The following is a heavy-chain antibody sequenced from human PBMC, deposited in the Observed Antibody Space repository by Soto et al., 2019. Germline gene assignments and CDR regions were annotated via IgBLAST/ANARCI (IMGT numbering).Heavy chain of an antibody. CDR3: ARASSGWLYDY. J-gene: IGHJ4*02. V-gene: IGHV3-33*01. CDR1: GFTFSSYG. Sequence: HVQLVESGGGVVQPGRSLRLSCAASGFTFSSYGMHWVRQAPGKGLEWVAVIWYDGSNKYYADSVKGRFTISRDNSKNTLYLQMNSLRAEDTAVYYCARASSGWLYDYWGQGTLVTVSS. CDR2: IWYDGSNK. D-gene: IGHD6-19*01.